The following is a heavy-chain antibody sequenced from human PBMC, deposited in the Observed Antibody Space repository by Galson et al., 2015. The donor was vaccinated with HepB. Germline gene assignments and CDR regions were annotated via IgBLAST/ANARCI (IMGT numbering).Heavy chain of an antibody. J-gene: IGHJ1*01. CDR1: GFTFSSYA. Sequence: SLRLSCAASGFTFSSYAMHWVRRAPGKGLEWVALISYDGRNKHYVDSVKGRFTISRDNSKNTLYLQMNSLRAEDTAVYYCARDKFETAAGTGYFQHWGQGTLVTVSS. CDR3: ARDKFETAAGTGYFQH. CDR2: ISYDGRNK. V-gene: IGHV3-30*04. D-gene: IGHD6-25*01.